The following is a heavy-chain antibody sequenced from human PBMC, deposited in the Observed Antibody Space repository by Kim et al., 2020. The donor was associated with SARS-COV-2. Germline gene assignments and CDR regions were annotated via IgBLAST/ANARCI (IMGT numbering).Heavy chain of an antibody. V-gene: IGHV3-9*01. Sequence: YAHSVKGRLTTSRANAKNSLELQMNSLRAEDTGLYYCAKDPWSRSSGLGSWGQGTLVTVSS. CDR3: AKDPWSRSSGLGS. D-gene: IGHD6-6*01. J-gene: IGHJ5*02.